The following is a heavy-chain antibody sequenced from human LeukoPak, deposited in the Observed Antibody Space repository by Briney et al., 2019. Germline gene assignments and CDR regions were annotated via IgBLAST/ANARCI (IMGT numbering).Heavy chain of an antibody. J-gene: IGHJ4*02. D-gene: IGHD1-26*01. Sequence: ASVKVSCKASGYTFTSYGISWVRQAPGQGLEWMGLISAYNDNTNYAQKLQSRVTMTTDTSTSTAYMELRSLRSDDTAVYYCARVRTWELPDYWGQGTLVTVSS. V-gene: IGHV1-18*01. CDR1: GYTFTSYG. CDR2: ISAYNDNT. CDR3: ARVRTWELPDY.